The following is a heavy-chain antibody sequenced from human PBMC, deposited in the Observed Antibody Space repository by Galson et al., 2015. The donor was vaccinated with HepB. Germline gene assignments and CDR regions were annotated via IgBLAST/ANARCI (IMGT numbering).Heavy chain of an antibody. Sequence: SLRLSCAASGFTFSSYAMHWVRQAPGKGLEWVAVISYDGRNKYYADSVKGRFTISRDNSKNTLYLQMNSLRAEDTAVYYCARGVGVTGIYYYYGMDVWGQGTTVSVYS. CDR1: GFTFSSYA. CDR2: ISYDGRNK. D-gene: IGHD1-26*01. CDR3: ARGVGVTGIYYYYGMDV. V-gene: IGHV3-30*04. J-gene: IGHJ6*02.